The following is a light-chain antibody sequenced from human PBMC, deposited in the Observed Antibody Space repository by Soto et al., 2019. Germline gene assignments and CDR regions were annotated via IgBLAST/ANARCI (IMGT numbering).Light chain of an antibody. J-gene: IGLJ3*02. CDR3: SSSTSSSTLV. CDR1: SSDVGGYNY. V-gene: IGLV2-14*01. CDR2: EVS. Sequence: QSALTQPASVSGSPGQSITISCTGTSSDVGGYNYVSWYQQHPGKAPKLIIFEVSDRPSGVSNRFSGSMSGNTASLTISGLQAEDEADYFCSSSTSSSTLVFGGGTKLTVL.